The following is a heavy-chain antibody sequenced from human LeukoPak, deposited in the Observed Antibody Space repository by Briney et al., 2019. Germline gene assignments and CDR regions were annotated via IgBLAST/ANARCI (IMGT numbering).Heavy chain of an antibody. D-gene: IGHD6-19*01. V-gene: IGHV3-15*01. Sequence: GGSLRLSCAASGFTFSNAWMSWVRQAPGKGLEWVGRIKSKTDGGTTDYAAPVKGRFTTSRDDSKNTLYLQMNSLKTEDTAVYYCTTDRVAVAGHACWGQGTLVTVSS. CDR3: TTDRVAVAGHAC. CDR1: GFTFSNAW. CDR2: IKSKTDGGTT. J-gene: IGHJ4*02.